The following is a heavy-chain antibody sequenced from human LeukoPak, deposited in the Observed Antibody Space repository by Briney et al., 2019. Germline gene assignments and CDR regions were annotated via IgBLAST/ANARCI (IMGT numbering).Heavy chain of an antibody. CDR2: ISYSGGTT. D-gene: IGHD5/OR15-5a*01. V-gene: IGHV3-23*01. CDR3: ARGLRVEWGAFDI. J-gene: IGHJ3*02. Sequence: PGGSLRLSCASSGFTFTSYAVSWVRQAPGKGLEWVSTISYSGGTTYHTDFVKGRFTISRDISKNTVYLQMSSLKAEDTAVYYCARGLRVEWGAFDIWGQGTMVTVSS. CDR1: GFTFTSYA.